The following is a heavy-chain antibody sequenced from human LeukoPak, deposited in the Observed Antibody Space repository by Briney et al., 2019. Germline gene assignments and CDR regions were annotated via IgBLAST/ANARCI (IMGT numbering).Heavy chain of an antibody. Sequence: SETLSLTCAVYGGSFSGYYWSWIRQPPGKGLEWLGEINHSGSTNYNPSLKSRVTISVDTSKDQFSLKLSSVTAADTAVYYCASSRNEGSAAGEDDSSGYYLDVWGQGPTVTVSS. CDR3: ASSRNEGSAAGEDDSSGYYLDV. D-gene: IGHD3-22*01. J-gene: IGHJ6*02. CDR1: GGSFSGYY. V-gene: IGHV4-34*01. CDR2: INHSGST.